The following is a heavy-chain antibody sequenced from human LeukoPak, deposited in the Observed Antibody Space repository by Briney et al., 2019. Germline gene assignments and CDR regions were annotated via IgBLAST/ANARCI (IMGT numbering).Heavy chain of an antibody. D-gene: IGHD6-19*01. CDR3: ARGVRIAVAGNIDY. CDR1: GFTFSSYA. Sequence: GGSLRLSCAASGFTFSSYAMHWVRQAPGKGLEWVAVISYDGANKHYADSVKGRFTISRDNSKDTLYMQMNSLRAEDTAVHYCARGVRIAVAGNIDYWGQGTLVTVSS. J-gene: IGHJ4*02. CDR2: ISYDGANK. V-gene: IGHV3-30*04.